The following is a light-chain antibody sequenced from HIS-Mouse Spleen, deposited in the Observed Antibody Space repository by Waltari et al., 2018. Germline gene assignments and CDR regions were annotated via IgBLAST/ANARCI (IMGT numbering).Light chain of an antibody. J-gene: IGLJ2*01. Sequence: SYELTLPPSVSVSPGQTARITCSGTALPKKYAYWYQQKSGQAPVLVIYEDSKRPPGIPERFSGSSSGTMATLTISGAQVEDEADYYCYSTDSSGNHRVFGGGTKLTVL. V-gene: IGLV3-10*01. CDR3: YSTDSSGNHRV. CDR1: ALPKKY. CDR2: EDS.